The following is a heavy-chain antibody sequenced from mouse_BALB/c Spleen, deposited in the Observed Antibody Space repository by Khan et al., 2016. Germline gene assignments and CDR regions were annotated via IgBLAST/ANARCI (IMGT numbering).Heavy chain of an antibody. Sequence: QVQLKESGPRLVAPSQSLSITCTVSGFSLTSYGVHWVRQPPGKGLEWLVVIWSDGSTTYNSALKSRLSISKDNSKSQVFLKMNSLQTDDTAMYYCARRDDGGGAMDYWGQGTSVTVSS. CDR1: GFSLTSYG. CDR2: IWSDGST. D-gene: IGHD2-3*01. CDR3: ARRDDGGGAMDY. V-gene: IGHV2-6*02. J-gene: IGHJ4*01.